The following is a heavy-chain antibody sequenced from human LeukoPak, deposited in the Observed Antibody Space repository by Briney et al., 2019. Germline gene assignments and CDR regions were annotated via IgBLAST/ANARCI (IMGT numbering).Heavy chain of an antibody. CDR2: IYTSGST. Sequence: PSETLSLTCTVSGGSITSGSHYWNWIRQPAGKGLEWIGRIYTSGSTKYNPSLKSRVTISIDTSKNQFSLKLSSVTAADTAVYYCARVSIAAAGTDDAFDIWGQGTMVTVSS. CDR3: ARVSIAAAGTDDAFDI. D-gene: IGHD6-13*01. J-gene: IGHJ3*02. CDR1: GGSITSGSHY. V-gene: IGHV4-61*02.